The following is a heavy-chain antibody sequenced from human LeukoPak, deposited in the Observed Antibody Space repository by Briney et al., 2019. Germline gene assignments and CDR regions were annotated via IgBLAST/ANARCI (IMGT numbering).Heavy chain of an antibody. CDR2: ISGSGGIT. CDR3: AKRDHYDSSGYAPLFQH. CDR1: GFNFSSFA. J-gene: IGHJ1*01. V-gene: IGHV3-23*01. Sequence: GGSLRLSCAASGFNFSSFAMSWVRQAPGKGLEGVSGISGSGGITNYADSVKGRFTISRDNSKNTLYLQMNSLRAEDTAVYYCAKRDHYDSSGYAPLFQHWGQGTLVTVSS. D-gene: IGHD3-22*01.